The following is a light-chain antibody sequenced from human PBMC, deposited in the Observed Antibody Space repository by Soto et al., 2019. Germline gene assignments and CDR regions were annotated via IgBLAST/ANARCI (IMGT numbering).Light chain of an antibody. Sequence: DIQMTQSPSSLSASVGDRVTITCRASQNIRNYLKWYQQTPGKAPKLLIYAAYSLQSGVPSRFSGSGSGTDFTLTISSLQPEDFTTYYCQQRSSTPYSFGQGTKLEIK. CDR3: QQRSSTPYS. J-gene: IGKJ2*03. CDR1: QNIRNY. CDR2: AAY. V-gene: IGKV1-39*01.